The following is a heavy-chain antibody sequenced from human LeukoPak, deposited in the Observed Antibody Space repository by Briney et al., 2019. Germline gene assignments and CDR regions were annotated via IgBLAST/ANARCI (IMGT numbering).Heavy chain of an antibody. D-gene: IGHD2-15*01. J-gene: IGHJ4*02. Sequence: ASVKVSCKASGYTFTSYGISWVRQAPGQGLEWMGWINPNSGGTNYAQKFQGRVTMTRDTSISTAYMELSGLTSDDTAVYYCARPYCSGGSCHDYFDYWGQGTLVTVSS. CDR2: INPNSGGT. V-gene: IGHV1-2*02. CDR1: GYTFTSYG. CDR3: ARPYCSGGSCHDYFDY.